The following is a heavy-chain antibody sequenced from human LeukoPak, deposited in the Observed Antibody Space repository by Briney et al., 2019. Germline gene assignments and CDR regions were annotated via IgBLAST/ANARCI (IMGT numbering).Heavy chain of an antibody. CDR2: IIPIFGTA. V-gene: IGHV1-69*05. J-gene: IGHJ4*02. Sequence: SVKVSCKASGGTFSSYAISWVRQAPGHGLEWMGGIIPIFGTANYAQKFQGRVTITTDESTSTAYMELSSLRSEDTAVYYCASTYYDFWSGPRGDFDYWGQGTLVTVSS. CDR1: GGTFSSYA. D-gene: IGHD3-3*01. CDR3: ASTYYDFWSGPRGDFDY.